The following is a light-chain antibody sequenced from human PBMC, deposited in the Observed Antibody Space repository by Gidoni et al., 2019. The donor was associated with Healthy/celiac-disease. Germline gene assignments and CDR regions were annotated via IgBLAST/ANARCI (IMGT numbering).Light chain of an antibody. CDR3: SSYTSSSTQV. CDR2: EVS. CDR1: SSDVGGYNY. V-gene: IGLV2-14*01. J-gene: IGLJ1*01. Sequence: QSALTQPASVSGSPGQSITISCTGTSSDVGGYNYVSWYQQHPGKAPKLMIYEVSNRPSGVPARFSGSKSGNTASLTISGLQAEDEADYYCSSYTSSSTQVFGTGTKVTVL.